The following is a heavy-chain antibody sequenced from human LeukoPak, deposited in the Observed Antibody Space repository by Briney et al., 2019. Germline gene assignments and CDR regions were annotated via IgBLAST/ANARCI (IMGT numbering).Heavy chain of an antibody. CDR3: ARARGGRTYSETGGYPVFDN. D-gene: IGHD2-8*02. V-gene: IGHV3-7*01. J-gene: IGHJ4*02. CDR1: GFTFSSHW. Sequence: GGSLRLSFTGSGFTFSSHWMSWVRQAPGRGLEWVANIKEDGSETYYLDSVKGRFTISRDNAKNSLYLQMNSLRAEDTAVYYCARARGGRTYSETGGYPVFDNWGQGTLVTVSS. CDR2: IKEDGSET.